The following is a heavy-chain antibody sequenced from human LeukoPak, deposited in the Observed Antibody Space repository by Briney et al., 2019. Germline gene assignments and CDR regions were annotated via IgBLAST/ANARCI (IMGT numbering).Heavy chain of an antibody. CDR2: INPNSGGT. D-gene: IGHD3-22*01. CDR1: GYSFTGYY. Sequence: ASVKVSCKASGYSFTGYYMHWVRQAPGQGLEWMGWINPNSGGTNYAQKFQGRVTMTRDTSISTAYMELSRLRSDDTAVYYCAREGDSSGSFDYWGQGTLVTVSS. V-gene: IGHV1-2*02. CDR3: AREGDSSGSFDY. J-gene: IGHJ4*02.